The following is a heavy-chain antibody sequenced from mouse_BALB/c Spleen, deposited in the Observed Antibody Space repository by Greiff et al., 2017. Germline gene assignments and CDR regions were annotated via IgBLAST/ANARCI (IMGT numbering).Heavy chain of an antibody. CDR3: ARYYRYDLYYAMDY. Sequence: VQLQQSGAELVRPGVSVKISCKGSGYTFTDYAMHWVKQSHAKSLEWIGVISTYYGDASYNQKFKGKATMTVDKSSSTAYMELARLTSEDSAIYYCARYYRYDLYYAMDYWGQGTSVTVSS. CDR2: ISTYYGDA. J-gene: IGHJ4*01. D-gene: IGHD2-14*01. V-gene: IGHV1S137*01. CDR1: GYTFTDYA.